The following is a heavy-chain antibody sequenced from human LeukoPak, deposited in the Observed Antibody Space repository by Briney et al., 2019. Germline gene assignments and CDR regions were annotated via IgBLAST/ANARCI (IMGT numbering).Heavy chain of an antibody. V-gene: IGHV1-18*01. J-gene: IGHJ4*02. CDR1: GYSFNTYG. CDR2: ISAYDGHT. D-gene: IGHD6-13*01. Sequence: ASVKVSCKASGYSFNTYGIDWVRQAPGQGLEWMGWISAYDGHTNYAQKLQGRLILTTDTSTGTAYMELRSLTSDDTAVYYCGRAAIAAATFHWGQGTLVTVSS. CDR3: GRAAIAAATFH.